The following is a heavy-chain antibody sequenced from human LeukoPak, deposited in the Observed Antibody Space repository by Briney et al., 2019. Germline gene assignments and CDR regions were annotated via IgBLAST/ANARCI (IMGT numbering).Heavy chain of an antibody. D-gene: IGHD2-15*01. CDR2: IQPDGSEQ. CDR3: ARGLSGVVVVAATDY. Sequence: GGSMRLSCAASGFTFDFSSSWMSWVRQAPGKGLEWVGNIQPDGSEQYPVDSVKGRFTISRDNAKNSLYLQMNSLRAEDTAVYYCARGLSGVVVVAATDYWGQGTLVTVSS. J-gene: IGHJ4*02. CDR1: GFTFDFSSSW. V-gene: IGHV3-7*01.